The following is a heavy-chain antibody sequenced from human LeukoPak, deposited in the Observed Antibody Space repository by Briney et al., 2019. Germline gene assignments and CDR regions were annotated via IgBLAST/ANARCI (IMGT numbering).Heavy chain of an antibody. J-gene: IGHJ4*02. D-gene: IGHD2-15*01. CDR3: ARPGYCSGGSCSAFDY. V-gene: IGHV5-51*01. CDR2: IYPGDSDT. Sequence: GESLKISCKGSGYSFTSYWIGWVRQMPGKGLEGMGIIYPGDSDTRYSPSFQGQVTISADKSISTAYLQWSSLKASDTAMYYCARPGYCSGGSCSAFDYWGQGTLVTVSS. CDR1: GYSFTSYW.